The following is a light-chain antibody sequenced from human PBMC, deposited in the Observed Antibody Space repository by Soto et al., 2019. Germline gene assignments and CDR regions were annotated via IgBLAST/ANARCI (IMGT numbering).Light chain of an antibody. CDR1: QGISRT. CDR3: QHYKHWPQLS. J-gene: IGKJ4*01. Sequence: EIVMTQSPATLSVSPGETATLSCRASQGISRTLAWYQLKSGQAPRLLFYGAPTRATGVQARFSGSGSGTEFTLAISSLQSEDSALYYCQHYKHWPQLSFGGGTKVEI. CDR2: GAP. V-gene: IGKV3-15*01.